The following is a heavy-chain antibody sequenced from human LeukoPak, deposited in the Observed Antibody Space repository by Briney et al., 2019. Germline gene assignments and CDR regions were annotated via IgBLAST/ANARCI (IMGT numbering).Heavy chain of an antibody. CDR1: GFTFSSYS. Sequence: GGSLRLSCAASGFTFSSYSMNWVRQAPGKGLECVSSISSSSSYIYYADSVKGRFTISRDNAKNSLYMQMNSLRAEDTAVYYCARDGAQTYYDFWSGYSEYFQHWGQGTLVTVSS. CDR2: ISSSSSYI. J-gene: IGHJ1*01. CDR3: ARDGAQTYYDFWSGYSEYFQH. V-gene: IGHV3-21*01. D-gene: IGHD3-3*01.